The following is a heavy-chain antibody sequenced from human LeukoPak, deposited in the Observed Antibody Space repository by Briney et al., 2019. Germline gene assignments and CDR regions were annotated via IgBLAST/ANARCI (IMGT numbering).Heavy chain of an antibody. CDR2: INPNSGGT. V-gene: IGHV1-2*02. CDR1: GYTFTSYG. CDR3: ARGRREGATWTIDY. J-gene: IGHJ4*02. D-gene: IGHD1-26*01. Sequence: GASVKVSCKASGYTFTSYGISWVRQAPGQGLEWMGWINPNSGGTNYAQKFQGRVTMTTDTSISTAYMELSRLRSDDTAVYYCARGRREGATWTIDYWGQGTLVTVSS.